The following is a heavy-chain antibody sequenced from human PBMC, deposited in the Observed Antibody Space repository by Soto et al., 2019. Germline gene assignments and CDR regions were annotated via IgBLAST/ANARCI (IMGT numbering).Heavy chain of an antibody. J-gene: IGHJ6*02. V-gene: IGHV3-21*01. CDR2: ISSSSSYI. Sequence: KPGGSLRLSCAASGFTFSSYSMNWVRQAPGKGLEWVSSISSSSSYIYYADSVKGRFTISRDNAKNSLYLQMNSLRAEDTAVYYCARDTGLNYYYYYGMDVWGQGTTVTVSS. D-gene: IGHD3-10*01. CDR1: GFTFSSYS. CDR3: ARDTGLNYYYYYGMDV.